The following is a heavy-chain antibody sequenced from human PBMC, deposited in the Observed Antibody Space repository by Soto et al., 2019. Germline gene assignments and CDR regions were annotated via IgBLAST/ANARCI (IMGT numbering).Heavy chain of an antibody. J-gene: IGHJ3*02. CDR1: GFTFSDYY. CDR3: STSGVETWPDALDI. V-gene: IGHV3-74*01. CDR2: INGDGSRT. Sequence: GGSLRLSCAASGFTFSDYYMNWIRQAPGKGLVWVSRINGDGSRTSYADSVKGRFTMSRDNAKNTLYLQMNSLRAEDTGVYYCSTSGVETWPDALDIWGQGTMVTISS.